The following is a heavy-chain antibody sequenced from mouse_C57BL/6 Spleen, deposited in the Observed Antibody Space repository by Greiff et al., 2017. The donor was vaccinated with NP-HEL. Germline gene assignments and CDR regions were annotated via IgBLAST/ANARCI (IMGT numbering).Heavy chain of an antibody. Sequence: EVQLQQSGPELVKPGASVKISCKASGYTFTDYYMNWVKQSHGKSLEWIGDINPNNGGTSYNQKFKGKATLTVDKSSSTAYMELRSLTSEDSAVYYCAKGDDYDGYYFDYWGQGTTLTVSS. V-gene: IGHV1-26*01. CDR1: GYTFTDYY. D-gene: IGHD2-4*01. CDR2: INPNNGGT. J-gene: IGHJ2*01. CDR3: AKGDDYDGYYFDY.